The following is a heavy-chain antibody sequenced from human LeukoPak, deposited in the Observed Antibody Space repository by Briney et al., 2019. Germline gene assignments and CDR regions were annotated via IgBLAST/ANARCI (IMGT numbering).Heavy chain of an antibody. CDR1: GYSFTSNY. Sequence: GASVKVSCKASGYSFTSNYIHWVRQAPGKGLEWMGGFDPEDGETIYAQKFQGRVTMTEDTSTDTAYMELSSLRSEDTAVYYCATTDCTNGVCYRELSYWGQGTLVTVSS. J-gene: IGHJ4*02. V-gene: IGHV1-24*01. CDR2: FDPEDGET. D-gene: IGHD2-8*01. CDR3: ATTDCTNGVCYRELSY.